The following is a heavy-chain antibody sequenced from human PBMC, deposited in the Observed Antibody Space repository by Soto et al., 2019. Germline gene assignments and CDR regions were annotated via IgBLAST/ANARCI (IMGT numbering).Heavy chain of an antibody. D-gene: IGHD1-7*01. V-gene: IGHV4-61*01. Sequence: QVQLQESGPGLVKPSETLSLTCTVSGGSVSSGSYYWSWIRQPPGKALEWIGYIYYSGSTNYNPSLKSRVTISVDTSKNQFSLKLSSVTAADTAVYYCARGGTLNWNYAYWGQGTLVTVSS. CDR3: ARGGTLNWNYAY. CDR1: GGSVSSGSYY. CDR2: IYYSGST. J-gene: IGHJ4*02.